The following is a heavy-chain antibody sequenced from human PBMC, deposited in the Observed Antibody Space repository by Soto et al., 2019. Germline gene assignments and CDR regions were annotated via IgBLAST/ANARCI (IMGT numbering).Heavy chain of an antibody. CDR3: ARDNYGMDV. J-gene: IGHJ6*02. V-gene: IGHV3-33*05. CDR1: GFIFNTYN. CDR2: VSYDGNKK. D-gene: IGHD3-10*01. Sequence: QLQLVESGGGVVQPGRSLRLSCAASGFIFNTYNVHWVRQAPGKGLEWVAVVSYDGNKKYYADSVRGRFTISRDDSKDTLYLQMSSLTVEDTAVYYCARDNYGMDVWGQGTTVTVSS.